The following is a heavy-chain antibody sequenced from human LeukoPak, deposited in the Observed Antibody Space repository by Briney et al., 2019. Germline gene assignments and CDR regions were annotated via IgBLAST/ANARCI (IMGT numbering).Heavy chain of an antibody. CDR2: INPNSGGT. Sequence: ASVKVSCKASGYTFTGYYMHWVRQAPGQGLEWMGWINPNSGGTNYAQKFQGRVTMTRDTSISTAYMELRRLRSDDTAVYYCARAPITIFEEPKDSTDVWGKGTTVTVSS. J-gene: IGHJ6*04. CDR3: ARAPITIFEEPKDSTDV. V-gene: IGHV1-2*02. CDR1: GYTFTGYY. D-gene: IGHD3-3*01.